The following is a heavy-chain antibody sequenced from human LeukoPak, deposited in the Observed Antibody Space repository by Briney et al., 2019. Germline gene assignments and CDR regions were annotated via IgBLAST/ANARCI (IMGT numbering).Heavy chain of an antibody. CDR2: ISSSSSTI. Sequence: GGSLRLSCAASGFTFSSYSMNWVRQAPGKGLEWVSYISSSSSTIYYADSVQGRFTISRDNAKNSLYLQMNSLRAEDTAVYYCARRAARLHTYYYYYYMDVWGKGTTVTVSS. CDR1: GFTFSSYS. CDR3: ARRAARLHTYYYYYYMDV. D-gene: IGHD6-6*01. J-gene: IGHJ6*03. V-gene: IGHV3-48*04.